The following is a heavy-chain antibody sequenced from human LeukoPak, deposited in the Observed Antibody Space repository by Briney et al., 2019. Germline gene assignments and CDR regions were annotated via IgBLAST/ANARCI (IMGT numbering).Heavy chain of an antibody. CDR1: GFTFSSYE. J-gene: IGHJ4*02. CDR3: AKIAAAGTDY. D-gene: IGHD6-13*01. V-gene: IGHV3-21*05. CDR2: ISSSSSYI. Sequence: GGSLRLSCAASGFTFSSYEMNWVRQAPGEGREWVSYISSSSSYIYYTDSVKGRFTISRDNAKNSLYLQMNSLRAEDTAVYYCAKIAAAGTDYWGQGTLVTVSS.